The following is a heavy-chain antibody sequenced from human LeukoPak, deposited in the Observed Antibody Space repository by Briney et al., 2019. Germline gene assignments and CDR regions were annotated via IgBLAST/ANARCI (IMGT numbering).Heavy chain of an antibody. J-gene: IGHJ5*02. CDR2: IYYSGST. CDR1: GGSISSSSYY. D-gene: IGHD3-16*01. V-gene: IGHV4-39*07. CDR3: ARDHQQFGFFISSLDP. Sequence: PSETLSLTCTVSGGSISSSSYYWGWIRQPPGKGLEWIGSIYYSGSTYYNPSLKSRVTISVDTSKNQFSLKLSSVTAADTAVYYCARDHQQFGFFISSLDPWGQGTLVTVSS.